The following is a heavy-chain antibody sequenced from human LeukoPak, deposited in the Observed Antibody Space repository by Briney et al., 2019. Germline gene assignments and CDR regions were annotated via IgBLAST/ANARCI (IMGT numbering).Heavy chain of an antibody. Sequence: PGGSLRLSCTASGFTVSSDYMSWVRQAPGKGLEGVSFLYSGGTTHYADSVKGRFIISRDNSKNTLYLQMNSLRAEDTAVYYCARSSQVWSPYYFDYWGQGTLVTVSS. J-gene: IGHJ4*02. CDR3: ARSSQVWSPYYFDY. CDR1: GFTVSSDY. V-gene: IGHV3-66*01. D-gene: IGHD3-10*01. CDR2: LYSGGTT.